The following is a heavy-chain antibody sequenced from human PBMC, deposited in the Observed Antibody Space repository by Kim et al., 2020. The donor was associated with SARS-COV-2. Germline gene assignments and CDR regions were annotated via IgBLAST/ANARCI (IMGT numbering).Heavy chain of an antibody. CDR3: ARHLGGYDFWSGYLDDFDY. J-gene: IGHJ4*02. Sequence: GESLKISCKGSGYSFTSYWISWVRQMPGKGLEWMGRIDPSDSYTNYSPSFQGHVTISADKSISTAYLQWSSLKASDTAMYYCARHLGGYDFWSGYLDDFDYWGQGTLVTVSS. D-gene: IGHD3-3*01. CDR2: IDPSDSYT. CDR1: GYSFTSYW. V-gene: IGHV5-10-1*01.